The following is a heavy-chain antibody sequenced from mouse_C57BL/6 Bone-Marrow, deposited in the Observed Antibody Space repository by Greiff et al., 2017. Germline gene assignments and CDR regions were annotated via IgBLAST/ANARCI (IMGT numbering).Heavy chain of an antibody. CDR2: IHPNSGST. J-gene: IGHJ3*01. D-gene: IGHD1-1*01. V-gene: IGHV1-64*01. Sequence: QVQLQQPGAELVKPGASVTLSCKASGYTFTSYWMHWVKQRPGQGLEWIGMIHPNSGSTNYNEKFKSKATLTVDKSSSTAYMQLSSLTSEDSAVYYCANYYGSSGFAYWGQGTLVTVSA. CDR3: ANYYGSSGFAY. CDR1: GYTFTSYW.